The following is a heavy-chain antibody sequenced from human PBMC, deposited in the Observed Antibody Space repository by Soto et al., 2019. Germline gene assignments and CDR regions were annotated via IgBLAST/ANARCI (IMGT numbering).Heavy chain of an antibody. CDR3: GCFGGEFDF. Sequence: QVQLVQSGAEVKKPGASVKVSCQTSAYTFTGYSIHWVRQAPGHGLEWMGWVNPESGGTNYAQKFQGRVTMSRDTSIDTAYMELSSLSSDGTAVYFCGCFGGEFDFWGRGTLVTVSS. J-gene: IGHJ4*02. V-gene: IGHV1-2*02. D-gene: IGHD3-3*01. CDR1: AYTFTGYS. CDR2: VNPESGGT.